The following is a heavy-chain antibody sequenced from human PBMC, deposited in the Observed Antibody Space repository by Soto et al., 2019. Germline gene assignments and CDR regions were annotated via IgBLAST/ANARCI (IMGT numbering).Heavy chain of an antibody. CDR3: AKDDDYYDSSGYYSILVY. V-gene: IGHV3-23*01. CDR2: ISGSGGST. CDR1: GFTFSSYA. D-gene: IGHD3-22*01. J-gene: IGHJ4*02. Sequence: GGSLRLSCAASGFTFSSYAMSWVRQAPGKXLEWVSAISGSGGSTYYADSVKGRFTISRDNSKNTLYLQMNSLRAEDTAVYYCAKDDDYYDSSGYYSILVYWGQGTLVTVSS.